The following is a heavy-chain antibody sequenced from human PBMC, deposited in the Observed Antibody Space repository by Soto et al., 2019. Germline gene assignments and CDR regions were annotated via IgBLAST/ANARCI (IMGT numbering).Heavy chain of an antibody. CDR3: GRDLHIAAADY. V-gene: IGHV3-74*01. CDR1: GFTFSDYW. D-gene: IGHD6-25*01. Sequence: GGSLRLSCAASGFTFSDYWIHWVRRAPGKGLVWVSRIKRDGSATNYADSVKGRFTIPRDNAKNTVFLQMNSLRAEDTAVYYCGRDLHIAAADYWGQGALVTVSS. CDR2: IKRDGSAT. J-gene: IGHJ4*02.